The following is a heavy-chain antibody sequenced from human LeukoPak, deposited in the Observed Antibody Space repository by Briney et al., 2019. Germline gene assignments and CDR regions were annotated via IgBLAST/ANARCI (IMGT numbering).Heavy chain of an antibody. CDR3: AKEGGRPAWLYYFDY. D-gene: IGHD3-16*01. CDR2: INAGGGGT. CDR1: GITFSNYA. Sequence: GGSLRPSCAASGITFSNYAMSWGRKPPGRGLEWLSAINAGGGGTHYADSVEGRFTISGDNCKNTLYLQMTSLRAEDTAVYYCAKEGGRPAWLYYFDYWGQGTLVTGSS. J-gene: IGHJ4*02. V-gene: IGHV3-23*01.